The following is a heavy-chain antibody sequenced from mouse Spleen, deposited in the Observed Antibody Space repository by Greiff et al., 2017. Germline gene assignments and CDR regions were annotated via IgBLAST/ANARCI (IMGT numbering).Heavy chain of an antibody. D-gene: IGHD1-1*01. CDR2: ISSGGGNT. V-gene: IGHV5-9*04. J-gene: IGHJ4*01. CDR3: ARQDYYDGSMDY. CDR1: GFTFSSYT. Sequence: EVQGVESGGGLVKPGGSLKLSCAASGFTFSSYTMSWVRQTPAKRLEWVATISSGGGNTYYPDSVKGRFTISRDNARNTLYLQMSSLRSEDTAMYYCARQDYYDGSMDYWGQGTSVTVSS.